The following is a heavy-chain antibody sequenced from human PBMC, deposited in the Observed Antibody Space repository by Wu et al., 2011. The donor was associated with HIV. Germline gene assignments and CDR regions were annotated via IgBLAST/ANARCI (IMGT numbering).Heavy chain of an antibody. CDR2: IVPIFGKA. CDR3: ARLHGGDFWSGHFDS. D-gene: IGHD3-3*01. CDR1: GGSFSSSA. Sequence: QVQLVQSGAVIKRPGSSVKVSCKASGGSFSSSAINWVRQAPGQGLEWMGRIVPIFGKAHYAQDFQGRVTITADESTSTAYMELNSLRADDTAVYYCARLHGGDFWSGHFDSWGQGTLVSVSS. V-gene: IGHV1-69*15. J-gene: IGHJ4*02.